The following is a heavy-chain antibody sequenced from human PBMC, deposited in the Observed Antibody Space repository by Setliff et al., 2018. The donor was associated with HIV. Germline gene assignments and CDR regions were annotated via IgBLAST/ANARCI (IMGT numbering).Heavy chain of an antibody. CDR3: ARELYSDYTLDY. CDR1: GYTFSDPY. V-gene: IGHV1-2*02. J-gene: IGHJ4*02. Sequence: ASVKVSCKASGYTFSDPYIHWVRQAPGQGLEWMGGITPIFGTTDYAQKFQGRITMTRDTSISTAYMELSRLRSEDTAVYYCARELYSDYTLDYWGQGTLVTVSS. CDR2: ITPIFGTT. D-gene: IGHD4-17*01.